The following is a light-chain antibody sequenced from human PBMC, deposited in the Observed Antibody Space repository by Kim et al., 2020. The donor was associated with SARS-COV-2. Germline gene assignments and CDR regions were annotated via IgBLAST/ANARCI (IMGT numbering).Light chain of an antibody. CDR3: QSYDSSNVV. CDR1: SGSIASNY. V-gene: IGLV6-57*03. CDR2: EYN. Sequence: GKTVTISCTRSSGSIASNYVQCYQQRPGSAPTTVIYEYNKRPSGVPDRFSGSIDSSSNSASLTISGLKTEDEADYYCQSYDSSNVVFGGGTQLTVL. J-gene: IGLJ2*01.